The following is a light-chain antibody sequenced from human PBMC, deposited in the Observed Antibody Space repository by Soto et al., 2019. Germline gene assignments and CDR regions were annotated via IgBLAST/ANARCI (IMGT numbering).Light chain of an antibody. CDR1: QSLLLSDGKTY. CDR2: GVS. CDR3: MQSVQAPWT. Sequence: DILLPQTPLSLSVTPGQPASISCKSSQSLLLSDGKTYLYWYLQKAGQPPQLLIYGVSNRLSGVPDRISGSGSETDFTLKISRVEAEDVGVYYCMQSVQAPWTFGQATKVEIK. V-gene: IGKV2D-29*01. J-gene: IGKJ1*01.